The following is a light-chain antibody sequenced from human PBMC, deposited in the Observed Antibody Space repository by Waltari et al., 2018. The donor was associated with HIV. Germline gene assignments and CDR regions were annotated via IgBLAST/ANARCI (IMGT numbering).Light chain of an antibody. CDR2: WAS. Sequence: DIVMTQSPDSLAVSLGERATINCKYSQSVLYSSNNKKYLAWYQQKPGQPPKLLIYWASTRESGVPDRFSGSGSGTDFTLTISSLQAEDVAVYYCQQYYSTLLTFGGGTKVEIK. CDR1: QSVLYSSNNKKY. J-gene: IGKJ4*01. CDR3: QQYYSTLLT. V-gene: IGKV4-1*01.